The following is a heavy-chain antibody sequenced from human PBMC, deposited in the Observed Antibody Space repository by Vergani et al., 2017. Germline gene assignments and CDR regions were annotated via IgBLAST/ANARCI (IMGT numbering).Heavy chain of an antibody. D-gene: IGHD3-3*01. CDR2: IYPGDSDT. V-gene: IGHV5-51*01. Sequence: EVRLVQSRAAVTKPGESLKISCKGSGYSFTNYWIGWVRQMPGKGLEWMGIIYPGDSDTSYRPSFQGQVTISADKSISTTYLQWSSLKASDTAMYYCARPGGTIFGVSIPYWGQGTLLTVSS. J-gene: IGHJ4*02. CDR3: ARPGGTIFGVSIPY. CDR1: GYSFTNYW.